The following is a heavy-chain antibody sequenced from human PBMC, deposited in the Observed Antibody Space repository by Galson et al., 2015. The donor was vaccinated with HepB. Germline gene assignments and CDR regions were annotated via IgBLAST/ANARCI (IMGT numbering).Heavy chain of an antibody. Sequence: PALVKPTQTLTLTCTFSGFSHSTSGMCVSWIRQPPGKALEWLARIDWDGDKYYSTSLKTRLTISKDTSKNQVVLTMTNMDPVDTATYYCAHRRIAARPGGIGGWYGYFDYWGQGTLVTVSS. D-gene: IGHD6-19*01. CDR2: IDWDGDK. CDR3: AHRRIAARPGGIGGWYGYFDY. CDR1: GFSHSTSGMC. J-gene: IGHJ4*02. V-gene: IGHV2-70*12.